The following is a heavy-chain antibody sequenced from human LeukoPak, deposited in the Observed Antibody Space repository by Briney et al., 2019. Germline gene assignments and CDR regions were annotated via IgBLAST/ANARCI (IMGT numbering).Heavy chain of an antibody. D-gene: IGHD6-13*01. J-gene: IGHJ4*02. CDR1: GGSISSGGYH. V-gene: IGHV4-31*03. Sequence: PSETLSLTRTVSGGSISSGGYHWSWIRQHPGKGLEWIGYIYYSGSTYYNPSLKSRVTISVDTSKNQFSLKLSSVTAADTAVYYCARARSSSYPYFDYWGQGTLVTVSS. CDR3: ARARSSSYPYFDY. CDR2: IYYSGST.